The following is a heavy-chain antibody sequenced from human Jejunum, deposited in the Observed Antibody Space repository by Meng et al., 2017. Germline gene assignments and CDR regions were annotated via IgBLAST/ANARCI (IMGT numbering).Heavy chain of an antibody. CDR3: ARDLGYTGSYEFDY. V-gene: IGHV4-31*03. CDR2: IHYSGNI. J-gene: IGHJ4*02. D-gene: IGHD3-10*01. CDR1: GGSISSDGYY. Sequence: VHLQDAGPGLVKPSQTLSLTCPVSGGSISSDGYYWSWIRQHPGKALEWIGYIHYSGNIYYNPSLKSRVTMSVDSSKNQFSLKLTSVTAADTAVYYCARDLGYTGSYEFDYWGQGTLVTVSS.